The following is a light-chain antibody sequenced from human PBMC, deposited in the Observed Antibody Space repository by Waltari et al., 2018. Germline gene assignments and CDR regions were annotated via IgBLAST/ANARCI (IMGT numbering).Light chain of an antibody. J-gene: IGKJ3*01. Sequence: AIQLTQSPSSLSASVGHRVTITCRASQDIVSSLAWYQQKPGRAPKLLISDASTLETGVPSRFGGSGSGTDFTLSISSLQPEDFATYYCQQFINDPLTFGPGTTVDVK. CDR2: DAS. CDR3: QQFINDPLT. V-gene: IGKV1D-13*01. CDR1: QDIVSS.